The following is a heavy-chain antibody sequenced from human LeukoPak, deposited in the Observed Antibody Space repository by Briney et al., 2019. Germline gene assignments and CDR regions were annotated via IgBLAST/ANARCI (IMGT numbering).Heavy chain of an antibody. CDR2: IYYSGST. Sequence: PLETLSLTCTVSGGSISSYYWSWIRQPPGKGLEWIGYIYYSGSTNYNPSLKSRVTISVDTSKNQFSLKLSSVTAADTAVYYCARGGFYYDSSGYYGIDYWGQGTLVTVSS. D-gene: IGHD3-22*01. CDR3: ARGGFYYDSSGYYGIDY. CDR1: GGSISSYY. V-gene: IGHV4-59*01. J-gene: IGHJ4*02.